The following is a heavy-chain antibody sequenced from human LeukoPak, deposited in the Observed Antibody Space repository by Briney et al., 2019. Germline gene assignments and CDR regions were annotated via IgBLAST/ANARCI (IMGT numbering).Heavy chain of an antibody. CDR2: IYYSGST. CDR3: ARAERWRDGYFDY. V-gene: IGHV4-39*07. D-gene: IGHD5-24*01. CDR1: GGSISSSSYY. J-gene: IGHJ4*02. Sequence: SETLSLTCTVSGGSISSSSYYWGWIRQPPGKGLEWIGSIYYSGSTYYNPSLKSRVTISVDTSKNQFSLKLSSVTAADTAVYYCARAERWRDGYFDYWGQGTLVTVSS.